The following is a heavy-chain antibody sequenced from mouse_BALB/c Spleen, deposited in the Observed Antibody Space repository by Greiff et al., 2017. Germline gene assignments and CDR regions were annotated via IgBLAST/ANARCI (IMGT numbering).Heavy chain of an antibody. D-gene: IGHD1-1*01. CDR1: GFNIKDTY. J-gene: IGHJ2*01. CDR3: ASNYYGLRGY. Sequence: VQLKESGAELVKPGASVKLSCTASGFNIKDTYMHWVKQRPEQGLEWIGRIDPANGNTKYDPKFQGKATITADTSSNTAYLQLSSLTSEDTAVYYCASNYYGLRGYWGQGTTLTVSS. V-gene: IGHV14-3*02. CDR2: IDPANGNT.